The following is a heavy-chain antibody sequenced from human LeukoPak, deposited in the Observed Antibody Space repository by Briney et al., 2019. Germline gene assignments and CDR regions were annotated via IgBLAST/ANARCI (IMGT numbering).Heavy chain of an antibody. V-gene: IGHV1-18*01. CDR2: ISAYNGNT. CDR1: GYTFTSYG. Sequence: ASVKVSCKASGYTFTSYGISWVRQAPGQGLEWMGWISAYNGNTNYAQKLQGRVTMTTDTFTSTAYMELRSLRSDDTAVYYCARDGFCSGGSCYRPYYYYYYGMDVWGQGTTVTVSS. CDR3: ARDGFCSGGSCYRPYYYYYYGMDV. D-gene: IGHD2-15*01. J-gene: IGHJ6*02.